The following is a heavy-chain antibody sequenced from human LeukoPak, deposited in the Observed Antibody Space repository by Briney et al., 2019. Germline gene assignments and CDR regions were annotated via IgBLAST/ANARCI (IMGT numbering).Heavy chain of an antibody. D-gene: IGHD6-19*01. V-gene: IGHV4-34*01. CDR3: ARGHGSGWYWGSWFY. J-gene: IGHJ4*02. CDR1: GGSFSGYY. CDR2: INRSGST. Sequence: SETLSLTCAVSGGSFSGYYWSWIRQPPGKGLEWIGEINRSGSTNYNPSLKSRVTISVDTSKNQFSLKLSSVTAADTAVYYCARGHGSGWYWGSWFYWGQGTLVTVSS.